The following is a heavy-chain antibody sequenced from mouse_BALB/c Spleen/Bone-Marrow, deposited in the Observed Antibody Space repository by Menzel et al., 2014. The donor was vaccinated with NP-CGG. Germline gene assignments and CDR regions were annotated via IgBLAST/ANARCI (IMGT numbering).Heavy chain of an antibody. D-gene: IGHD1-1*01. V-gene: IGHV5-12-1*01. CDR2: ISSGGGST. CDR1: GFAFSSYD. Sequence: EVHLVESGGGLVKPGGSLKLSCAASGFAFSSYDMSWVRQTPEKRLEWVAYISSGGGSTYYPDTVKGRFTISRDNAKNTLYLQMSSLKPEDTAMYYCARRLRYYFDYWGQGTTLTVSS. J-gene: IGHJ2*01. CDR3: ARRLRYYFDY.